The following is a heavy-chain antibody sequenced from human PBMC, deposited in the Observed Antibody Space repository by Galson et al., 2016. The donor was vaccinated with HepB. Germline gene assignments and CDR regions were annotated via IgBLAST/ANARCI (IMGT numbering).Heavy chain of an antibody. J-gene: IGHJ4*02. D-gene: IGHD6-13*01. CDR1: GFTFTNAW. CDR3: ARDVPIAAADY. V-gene: IGHV3-48*02. CDR2: ISDSSHTI. Sequence: SLRLSCAPSGFTFTNAWMNWVRQAPGKGLEWISYISDSSHTIEYADSVKGRFTISRDDAKNSVYLHMDRLRDEDTALYYCARDVPIAAADYWGQGTLVTVSS.